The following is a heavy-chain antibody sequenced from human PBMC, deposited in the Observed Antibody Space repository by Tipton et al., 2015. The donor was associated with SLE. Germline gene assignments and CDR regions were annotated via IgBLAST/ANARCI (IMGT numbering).Heavy chain of an antibody. V-gene: IGHV4-61*05. CDR2: IYDSGST. J-gene: IGHJ4*02. CDR3: ARGGGSYYDY. Sequence: GLVKPSETLSLTCTVSGGSISGSNYYWGWIRQPPGKGLEWIGYIYDSGSTSYKPSLKTRVTISVDTSKNQFSLRVRSVTAADTAVYYCARGGGSYYDYWGQGTLVTVSS. CDR1: GGSISGSNYY. D-gene: IGHD1-26*01.